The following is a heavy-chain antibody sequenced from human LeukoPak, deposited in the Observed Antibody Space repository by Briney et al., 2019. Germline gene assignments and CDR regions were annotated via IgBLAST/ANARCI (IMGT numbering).Heavy chain of an antibody. CDR2: INKDGSER. D-gene: IGHD3-10*01. J-gene: IGHJ4*02. CDR1: GFTFSIYW. CDR3: ARADVRGSAGD. V-gene: IGHV3-7*01. Sequence: PGGSLRLSCAASGFTFSIYWMSWVRQTPGKGLEWVANINKDGSERYHVDSVEGRFTISRDNTKNSLYLQMNSLRAEDTAVYYCARADVRGSAGDWGQGTLVTVSS.